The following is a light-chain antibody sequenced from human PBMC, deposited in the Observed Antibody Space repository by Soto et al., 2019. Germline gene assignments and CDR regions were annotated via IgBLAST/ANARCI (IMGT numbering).Light chain of an antibody. CDR3: HAWDISTAV. Sequence: SYELTQPPSVSVSPGQTASITCSGDKLGDRYTFWYQQKAGQSPVLVIYQDTKRPSGIPERFSGSNSGNTATLTISGTQSLEEADYYCHAWDISTAVFGGGTKLTVL. CDR1: KLGDRY. J-gene: IGLJ2*01. V-gene: IGLV3-1*01. CDR2: QDT.